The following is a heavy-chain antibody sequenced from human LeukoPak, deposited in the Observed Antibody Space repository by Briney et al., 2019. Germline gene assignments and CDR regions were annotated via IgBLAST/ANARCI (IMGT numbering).Heavy chain of an antibody. Sequence: GGSLRLSCAASGFTFSSYSMNWVRQAPGKGLEWVSSISSSRSYIYYADSVKGRFTISRDNAKSSLYLQMNSLRAEDTAVYYCARVYSTIFGVVRNWFDPWGQGTLVTVSS. D-gene: IGHD3-3*01. CDR3: ARVYSTIFGVVRNWFDP. V-gene: IGHV3-21*01. J-gene: IGHJ5*02. CDR2: ISSSRSYI. CDR1: GFTFSSYS.